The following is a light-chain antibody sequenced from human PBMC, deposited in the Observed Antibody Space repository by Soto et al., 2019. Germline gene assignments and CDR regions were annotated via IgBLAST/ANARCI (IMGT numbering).Light chain of an antibody. Sequence: QSALTQPPSVSGAPGQRVTISCTGSSSNIGAGYDVHWYQQLPGTAPKLLIYGNTNRPSGVPDRFSGSKSGTSASLAITGLQAEDEADYYCQSYDSSLMGWVFGGGTKLTVL. CDR2: GNT. J-gene: IGLJ3*02. CDR1: SSNIGAGYD. CDR3: QSYDSSLMGWV. V-gene: IGLV1-40*01.